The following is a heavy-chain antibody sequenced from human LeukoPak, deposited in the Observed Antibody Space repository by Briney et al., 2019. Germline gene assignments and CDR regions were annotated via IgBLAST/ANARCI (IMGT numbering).Heavy chain of an antibody. J-gene: IGHJ5*02. D-gene: IGHD5-12*01. Sequence: ASVKVSCKASGYTFTGYYMHWVQQAPGQGLEWMGWINPNSGGTNYAQKFQGWVTMTRDTSISTAYMELSRLRSDDTAVYYCARGDPIRRGVDTRVVPWGQGTLVTVSS. CDR2: INPNSGGT. CDR3: ARGDPIRRGVDTRVVP. CDR1: GYTFTGYY. V-gene: IGHV1-2*04.